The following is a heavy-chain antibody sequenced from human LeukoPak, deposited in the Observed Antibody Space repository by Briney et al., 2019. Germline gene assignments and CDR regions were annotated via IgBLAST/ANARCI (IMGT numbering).Heavy chain of an antibody. D-gene: IGHD6-13*01. CDR3: ARERIAAAGTKSPPFTVPFSSD. J-gene: IGHJ4*02. V-gene: IGHV4-30-4*08. Sequence: PSQTLSLTCTVSGGSISSGDYYWSWIRQPPGKGLEWIGYIYYSGSTYYNPSLKSRVTISVDTSKNQFSLKLSSVTAADTAVYYCARERIAAAGTKSPPFTVPFSSDWGQGTLVTVSS. CDR2: IYYSGST. CDR1: GGSISSGDYY.